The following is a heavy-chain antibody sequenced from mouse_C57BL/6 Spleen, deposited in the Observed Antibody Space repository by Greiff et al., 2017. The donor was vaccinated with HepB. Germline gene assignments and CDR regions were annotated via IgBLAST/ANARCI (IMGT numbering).Heavy chain of an antibody. D-gene: IGHD1-1*01. J-gene: IGHJ4*01. Sequence: QVQLQQPGTELVKPGASVKLSCKASGYTFTSYWMHWVKQRPGQGLEWIGNINPSNGGTNYNEKFKSKATLTVDKYSSTAYMQLSSLTSEDSAVYYCARDGSSYEAMDYWGQGTSVTVSS. CDR3: ARDGSSYEAMDY. CDR2: INPSNGGT. V-gene: IGHV1-53*01. CDR1: GYTFTSYW.